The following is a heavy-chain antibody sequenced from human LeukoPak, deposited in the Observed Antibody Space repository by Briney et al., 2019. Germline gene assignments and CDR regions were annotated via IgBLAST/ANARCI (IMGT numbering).Heavy chain of an antibody. CDR1: GGSISSYY. CDR3: ASSLWFGEFGFDY. V-gene: IGHV4-4*09. CDR2: IYTSGST. J-gene: IGHJ4*02. D-gene: IGHD3-10*01. Sequence: PSETLSLTCTVSGGSISSYYWSWIRQPPGKGLEWIGYIYTSGSTNYNPSLKSRVTISVDTSKNQFSLKLSSVTAAVTAVYYCASSLWFGEFGFDYWGQGTLVTVSS.